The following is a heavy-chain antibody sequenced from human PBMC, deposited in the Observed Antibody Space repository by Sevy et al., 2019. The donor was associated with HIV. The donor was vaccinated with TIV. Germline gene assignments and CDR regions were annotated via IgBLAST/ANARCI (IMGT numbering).Heavy chain of an antibody. D-gene: IGHD3-16*01. CDR1: GFTFSDYR. CDR3: ARDRGEILSSAFDY. J-gene: IGHJ4*02. V-gene: IGHV3-30*04. Sequence: GGSLRLSCAASGFTFSDYRMHWVRQAPGKGLEWVAVISYDGRNNKYNEDSVEGRFTVSRDNSKNTVYLQMNSLRAEDTAIYYCARDRGEILSSAFDYWGQGALVTVSS. CDR2: ISYDGRNNK.